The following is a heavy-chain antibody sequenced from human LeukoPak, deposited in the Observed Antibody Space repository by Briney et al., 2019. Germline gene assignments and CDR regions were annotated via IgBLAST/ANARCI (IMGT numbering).Heavy chain of an antibody. CDR1: GYTFIGYY. J-gene: IGHJ4*02. V-gene: IGHV1-2*06. Sequence: ASVTVSCKASGYTFIGYYMHWVRQAPGQGLEWMGRINPNSGGTNYAQKFQGRVTMTRDTSISTAYMELSRLRSDDTAVYYCARVGYCGGDCYSFDNWGQGTLVTVSS. D-gene: IGHD2-21*02. CDR3: ARVGYCGGDCYSFDN. CDR2: INPNSGGT.